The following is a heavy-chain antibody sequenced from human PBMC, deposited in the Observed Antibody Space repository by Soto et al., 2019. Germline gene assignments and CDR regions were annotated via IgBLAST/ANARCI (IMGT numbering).Heavy chain of an antibody. J-gene: IGHJ3*02. CDR2: ITSSSYI. V-gene: IGHV3-21*01. Sequence: PWGSLRLSCAASGFTFSTYNMNWVRQAPGKGLEWVSSITSSSYIYYADSVEGRFTISRDNAKNSLYLQMNSLRAEDTAVYYCARGVSNGYSSSWSGYDAFDIWGQGTMVTVSS. D-gene: IGHD6-13*01. CDR1: GFTFSTYN. CDR3: ARGVSNGYSSSWSGYDAFDI.